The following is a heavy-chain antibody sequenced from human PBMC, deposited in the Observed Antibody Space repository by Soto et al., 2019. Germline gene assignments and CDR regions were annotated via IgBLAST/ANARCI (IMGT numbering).Heavy chain of an antibody. CDR3: ARGYSGYDEGGYYYYGMDV. CDR1: GYTFTGYY. Sequence: ASVQVSCQASGYTFTGYYMHGVRQAPGQGLAWMGWINPNSGGTNYAQKFQGRVTMTRDTSISTAYMELSRLRSDDTAVYYCARGYSGYDEGGYYYYGMDVWGQGTTVTVSS. CDR2: INPNSGGT. V-gene: IGHV1-2*02. D-gene: IGHD5-12*01. J-gene: IGHJ6*02.